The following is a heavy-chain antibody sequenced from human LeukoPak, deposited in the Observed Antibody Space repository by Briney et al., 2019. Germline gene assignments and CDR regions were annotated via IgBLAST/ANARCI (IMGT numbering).Heavy chain of an antibody. CDR1: GFTFSSYA. CDR3: ATYDFWSGYGVGY. CDR2: ISDSGGST. Sequence: GGSLRLSCAASGFTFSSYALSWVRQAPGKGLEWVSAISDSGGSTSYADSVKGRFTISRDNSKNTLYLQMNSLRAEDTAVYYCATYDFWSGYGVGYWGQGTLVTVSS. D-gene: IGHD3-3*01. V-gene: IGHV3-23*01. J-gene: IGHJ4*02.